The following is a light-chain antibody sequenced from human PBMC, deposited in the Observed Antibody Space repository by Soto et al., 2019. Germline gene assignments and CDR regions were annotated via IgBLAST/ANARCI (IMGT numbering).Light chain of an antibody. J-gene: IGKJ1*01. V-gene: IGKV1-5*01. CDR2: GAS. CDR3: QQYDTFWT. CDR1: QSISSW. Sequence: DIQMTQSPSTLSATAGDRVTITCRASQSISSWLAWYQHKPGKAPKLLIYGASNLDSGVPSRFSGSGSGTEFSLTISNLQPDDCATYYCQQYDTFWTFGQGTKVDIK.